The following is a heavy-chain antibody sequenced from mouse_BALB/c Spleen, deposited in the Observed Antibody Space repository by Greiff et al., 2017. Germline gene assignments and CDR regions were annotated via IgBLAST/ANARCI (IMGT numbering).Heavy chain of an antibody. CDR3: ATDYGDY. CDR1: GFTFSSDG. CDR2: INSNGGST. Sequence: EVKLMESGGGLVQPGGSLKLSCAASGFTFSSDGMSWVRRTPDKRLELVATINSNGGSTYYPDSVKGRFTISRDNAKNTLYLQMSSLKSEDTAMYYCATDYGDYWGQGTTLTVSS. J-gene: IGHJ2*01. V-gene: IGHV5-6-3*01. D-gene: IGHD2-4*01.